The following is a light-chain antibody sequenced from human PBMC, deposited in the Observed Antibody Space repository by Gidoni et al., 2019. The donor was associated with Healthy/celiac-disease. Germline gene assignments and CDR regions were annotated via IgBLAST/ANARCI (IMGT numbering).Light chain of an antibody. CDR3: CSYAGSR. CDR2: DVS. J-gene: IGLJ2*01. Sequence: QSALTQPRSVSGSPGQSVTISCTGTSSDVGGYNYVSWYQQHPGKAPKLMIYDVSKRPSGVPDRFSGSKSGNTASLTISGLPAEDEADYYCCSYAGSRFGGGTKLTVL. CDR1: SSDVGGYNY. V-gene: IGLV2-11*01.